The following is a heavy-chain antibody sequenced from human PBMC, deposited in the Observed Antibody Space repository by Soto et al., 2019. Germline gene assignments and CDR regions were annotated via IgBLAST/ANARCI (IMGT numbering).Heavy chain of an antibody. D-gene: IGHD2-15*01. Sequence: GGSLRLSCAASGFTVSSNFMSWVRQAPGKGLEWVSVIYSIGTTYYADSVKGRFTISRDTSKNTLYLQMNSLRGEDTAVYYCAKDYGYCSGGSCYSSGWFDPWGQGTLVTVSS. CDR2: IYSIGTT. CDR1: GFTVSSNF. V-gene: IGHV3-66*01. J-gene: IGHJ5*02. CDR3: AKDYGYCSGGSCYSSGWFDP.